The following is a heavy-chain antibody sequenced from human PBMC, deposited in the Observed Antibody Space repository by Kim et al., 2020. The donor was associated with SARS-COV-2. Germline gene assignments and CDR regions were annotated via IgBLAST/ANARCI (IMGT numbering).Heavy chain of an antibody. Sequence: SETLSLTCTVSGGSISSGGYYWSWIRQHPGKGLDWIGYIYYSGSTYYNPSLKSRVTISVDTSKNQFSLKLSSVTAADTAVYYCARKNRRDGYNYVAGFDYWGQGTLVTVSS. D-gene: IGHD5-12*01. V-gene: IGHV4-31*03. CDR1: GGSISSGGYY. CDR2: IYYSGST. J-gene: IGHJ4*02. CDR3: ARKNRRDGYNYVAGFDY.